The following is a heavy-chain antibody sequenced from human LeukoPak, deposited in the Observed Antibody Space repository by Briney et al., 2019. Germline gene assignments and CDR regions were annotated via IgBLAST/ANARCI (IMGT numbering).Heavy chain of an antibody. Sequence: GASVKVSCKASGYTFTSYYMHWVRQAPGQGLEWMGIINPSGGSTSYAQKFQGRVTMTRDTSTSTVYMELSSLRSEDTAVYYCARGRQRRDGYNLGVYWGQGTLVTVSS. CDR3: ARGRQRRDGYNLGVY. J-gene: IGHJ4*02. D-gene: IGHD5-12*01. V-gene: IGHV1-46*01. CDR1: GYTFTSYY. CDR2: INPSGGST.